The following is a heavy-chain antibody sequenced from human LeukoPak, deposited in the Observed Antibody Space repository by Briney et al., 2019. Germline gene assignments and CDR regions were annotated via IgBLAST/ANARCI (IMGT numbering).Heavy chain of an antibody. V-gene: IGHV1-2*02. CDR3: ARESGEIFGVVANGAFDI. D-gene: IGHD3-3*01. Sequence: ATVNVSCVASGDTFTGYYMHWVRQAPGQGREGRGWINPNSGGTNYTPTLQGRVTISGDTSIRTAYMELNRLRSDDTAVYYCARESGEIFGVVANGAFDIRGQGTMVTVSS. CDR2: INPNSGGT. CDR1: GDTFTGYY. J-gene: IGHJ3*02.